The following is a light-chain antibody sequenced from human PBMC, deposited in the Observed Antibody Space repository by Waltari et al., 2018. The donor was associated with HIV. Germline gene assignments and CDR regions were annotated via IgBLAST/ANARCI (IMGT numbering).Light chain of an antibody. CDR1: SSDVGSYNL. Sequence: QSALTQPASVSGSPGQSITISCTGTSSDVGSYNLVSWYQQHPGKAPKLMIYEVSKRPSGGSNRVSGSKSGNTASLTIAGLQAEDEADYYCCSYAGSSTLVFGGGTKLTVL. CDR2: EVS. V-gene: IGLV2-23*02. CDR3: CSYAGSSTLV. J-gene: IGLJ2*01.